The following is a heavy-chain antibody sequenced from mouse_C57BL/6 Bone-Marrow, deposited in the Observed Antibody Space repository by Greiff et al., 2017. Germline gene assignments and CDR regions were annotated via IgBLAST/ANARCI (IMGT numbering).Heavy chain of an antibody. Sequence: EVQLQESGPGLVKPSQSLSLTCSVTGYSITSGYYWNWIRQFPGNKLEWMGYISYDGSNNYKPSLKNRITITRDTSKNQFFLKLNSVTTEDTATYYCARDLLVTTVVDHWCQGTTLTVSS. CDR1: GYSITSGYY. CDR2: ISYDGSN. J-gene: IGHJ2*01. CDR3: ARDLLVTTVVDH. V-gene: IGHV3-6*01. D-gene: IGHD1-1*01.